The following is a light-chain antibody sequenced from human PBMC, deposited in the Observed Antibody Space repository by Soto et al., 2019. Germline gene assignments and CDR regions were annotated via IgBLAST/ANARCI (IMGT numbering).Light chain of an antibody. Sequence: DIQMTQSPSTLSASVGYRVTITCRASQSNSNWLAWYQQKPGKAPKLLIYDASSLESGVPSRFSGSVSGTEFTRTISSLQPDDFATYYCQQYNSYSPWTFGQGTKVEIK. CDR2: DAS. J-gene: IGKJ1*01. CDR3: QQYNSYSPWT. V-gene: IGKV1-5*01. CDR1: QSNSNW.